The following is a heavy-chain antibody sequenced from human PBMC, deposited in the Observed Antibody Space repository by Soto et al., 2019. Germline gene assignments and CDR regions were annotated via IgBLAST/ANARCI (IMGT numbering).Heavy chain of an antibody. CDR1: GGTFSSYT. CDR2: IIPILGIA. D-gene: IGHD2-2*01. J-gene: IGHJ6*02. V-gene: IGHV1-69*08. CDR3: ARDRANYHGGMDV. Sequence: QVQLVQSGAEVKKPGSSVKVSCKASGGTFSSYTISWVRQAPGQGLEWMGRIIPILGIANYAQKFQGRVTITADKSTSTAYMELISLRSEDTAVYYCARDRANYHGGMDVWGQGTTVTVSS.